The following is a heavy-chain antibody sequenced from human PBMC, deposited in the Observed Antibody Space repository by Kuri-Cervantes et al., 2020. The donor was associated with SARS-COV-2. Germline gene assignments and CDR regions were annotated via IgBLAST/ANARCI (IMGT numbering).Heavy chain of an antibody. V-gene: IGHV5-51*01. CDR2: IYPGDSDT. CDR3: ARLPCGTIFGSGGSCYSSTNYYYYGMDV. J-gene: IGHJ6*02. D-gene: IGHD2-15*01. CDR1: GYSFTGYW. Sequence: KVSCKGSGYSFTGYWIGWVRQMPGKGLEWMGIIYPGDSDTRYSPSFQGQVTISADKSISTAYLQWSSLKASDTAMYYCARLPCGTIFGSGGSCYSSTNYYYYGMDVWGQGTTVTVSS.